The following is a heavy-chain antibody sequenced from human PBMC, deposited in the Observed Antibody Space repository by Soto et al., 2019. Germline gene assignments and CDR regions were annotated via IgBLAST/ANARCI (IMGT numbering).Heavy chain of an antibody. CDR3: ARGHCSGGNCPFEYYFDY. V-gene: IGHV3-20*04. CDR2: INWNGGST. CDR1: GFTFDDYG. J-gene: IGHJ4*02. Sequence: EVQLVESGGGVVRPGGSLRLSCAASGFTFDDYGMSWVRQAPGKGLEWVSGINWNGGSTGYADSVKGRFTISRDNAKNSLYLQMNSLRAEDTALYYCARGHCSGGNCPFEYYFDYWGRGALVTVSS. D-gene: IGHD2-15*01.